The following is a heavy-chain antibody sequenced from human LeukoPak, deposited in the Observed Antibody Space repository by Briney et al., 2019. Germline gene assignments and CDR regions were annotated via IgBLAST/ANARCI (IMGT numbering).Heavy chain of an antibody. Sequence: GGSLRLSCAASGFTFSSYSMNWVRQAPGKGLEWVSSISSSSSYIYYADSVKGRFTISRDNAKNSLYLQMNSLRAEDTAVYYCARALAGNLNDAFDLWGQGTMVTVAS. CDR1: GFTFSSYS. CDR3: ARALAGNLNDAFDL. D-gene: IGHD6-19*01. V-gene: IGHV3-21*01. J-gene: IGHJ3*01. CDR2: ISSSSSYI.